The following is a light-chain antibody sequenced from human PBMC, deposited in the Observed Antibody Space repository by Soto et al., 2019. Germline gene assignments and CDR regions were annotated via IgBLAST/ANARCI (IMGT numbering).Light chain of an antibody. J-gene: IGKJ1*01. CDR1: QSISSY. CDR2: AAS. Sequence: DIQMTQSPSSLSASVGDRVTITCRASQSISSYLNWYQQKPGKAPKLLIYAASSLHSGVTSRFSGSGSGTDCTLTISSLQPEDFATYYCQQSYSTPRTFGQGTKVEIK. CDR3: QQSYSTPRT. V-gene: IGKV1-39*01.